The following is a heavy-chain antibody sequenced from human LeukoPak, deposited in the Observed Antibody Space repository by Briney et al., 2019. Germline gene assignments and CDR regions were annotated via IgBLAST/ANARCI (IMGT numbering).Heavy chain of an antibody. CDR1: GYTFTSYG. V-gene: IGHV1-18*01. J-gene: IGHJ4*02. D-gene: IGHD5-24*01. Sequence: RASVKVSCKASGYTFTSYGISWVRQAPGQGLEWMGWISAYNCNTNYAQKLQGRVTMTTDTSTSTAYMELRSLRSDDTAVYYCARKQSQVDVEMATINLFDYWGQGTLVTVSS. CDR3: ARKQSQVDVEMATINLFDY. CDR2: ISAYNCNT.